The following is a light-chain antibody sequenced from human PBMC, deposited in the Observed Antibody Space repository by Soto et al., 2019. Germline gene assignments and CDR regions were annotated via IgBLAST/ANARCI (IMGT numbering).Light chain of an antibody. CDR1: SSDVGGYNY. CDR3: SSYTSSSTLYV. Sequence: QSVLTQPASVSGSPGQSITISCTGTSSDVGGYNYVSWYQQHPGKAPKLMISEVSNRPSGVSNRFSGSKSGDTASLTISGLQAEDEADYYCSSYTSSSTLYVFGPGTKLTVL. J-gene: IGLJ1*01. V-gene: IGLV2-14*01. CDR2: EVS.